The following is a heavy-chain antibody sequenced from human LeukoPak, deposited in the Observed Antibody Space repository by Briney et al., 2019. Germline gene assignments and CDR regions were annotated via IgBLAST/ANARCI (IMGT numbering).Heavy chain of an antibody. Sequence: SVKVSCKASGGTFSSYAISWVRQAPGQGLEWIGGIIPIFGTANYAQKFQGRVTITADESTSTAYMELSSLRSEDTAVYYCARDLGSYVPLGFDPWGQGTLVTVSS. CDR3: ARDLGSYVPLGFDP. D-gene: IGHD1-26*01. CDR1: GGTFSSYA. CDR2: IIPIFGTA. V-gene: IGHV1-69*13. J-gene: IGHJ5*02.